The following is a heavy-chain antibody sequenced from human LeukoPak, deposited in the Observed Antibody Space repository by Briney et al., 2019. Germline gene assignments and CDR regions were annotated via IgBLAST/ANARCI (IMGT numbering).Heavy chain of an antibody. CDR1: GFTFSSYT. CDR2: ISSGSTTI. V-gene: IGHV3-48*04. J-gene: IGHJ4*02. D-gene: IGHD2-8*01. Sequence: GGSLRLSRAASGFTFSSYTMNWVRQAPGKGLEWGSYISSGSTTIYYADSVKGRFTISRDNAKNSLYLQMNSLRAEDTAVYYCARDLYCTNGVCPYRFGSLDYWGQGTLVTVSS. CDR3: ARDLYCTNGVCPYRFGSLDY.